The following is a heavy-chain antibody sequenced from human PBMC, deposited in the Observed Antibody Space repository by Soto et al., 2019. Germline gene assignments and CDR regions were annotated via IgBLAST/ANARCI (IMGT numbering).Heavy chain of an antibody. J-gene: IGHJ5*02. CDR3: ARCTLAADGTSNWFEP. D-gene: IGHD6-13*01. CDR1: GGTFSSYT. V-gene: IGHV1-69*02. Sequence: ASVKVSCKASGGTFSSYTISCVRQAPGQGLEWMGRIIPILGIANYAQKFQGRVTITADKSTSTAYMELSSLRSEDTAVYYCARCTLAADGTSNWFEPWGQGTLVTVSS. CDR2: IIPILGIA.